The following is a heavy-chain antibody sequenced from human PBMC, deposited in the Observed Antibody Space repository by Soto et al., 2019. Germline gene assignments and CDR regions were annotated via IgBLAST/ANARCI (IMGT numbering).Heavy chain of an antibody. D-gene: IGHD5-18*01. CDR3: TTEIPVTARIDY. V-gene: IGHV3-15*07. CDR2: IKSKADGGTK. J-gene: IGHJ4*02. CDR1: GFSFSNAW. Sequence: PGGSLRLSCAASGFSFSNAWMNWVRQAPGEGLEWVSHIKSKADGGTKDYAAPVKGRFTISRDDSKNTLYLQMNSLKSEDTAVYYCTTEIPVTARIDYWGQGALVTVSS.